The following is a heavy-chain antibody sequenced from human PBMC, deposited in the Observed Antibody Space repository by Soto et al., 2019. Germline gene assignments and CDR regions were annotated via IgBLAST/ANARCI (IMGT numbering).Heavy chain of an antibody. Sequence: GGSLRLSCAASGFTFSSYAMSWVRQAPGKGLEWVSAISGSGGSTYYADSVKGRFTISRDNSKNTLYLQMNSLRAEDKAVYYCAKDLYYYDSSGYYNLFDYWGQGTLVTVSS. CDR2: ISGSGGST. V-gene: IGHV3-23*01. D-gene: IGHD3-22*01. J-gene: IGHJ4*02. CDR3: AKDLYYYDSSGYYNLFDY. CDR1: GFTFSSYA.